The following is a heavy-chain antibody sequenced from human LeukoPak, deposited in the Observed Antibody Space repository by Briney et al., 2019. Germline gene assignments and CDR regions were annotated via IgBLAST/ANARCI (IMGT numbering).Heavy chain of an antibody. V-gene: IGHV4-4*02. CDR1: GGSITSSNW. D-gene: IGHD1-1*01. CDR3: ARKDWNDVRAFDI. CDR2: IYHSGII. J-gene: IGHJ3*02. Sequence: PSETLSLTCTVSGGSITSSNWWSWIRQPPGKGLEWIGEIYHSGIINYNSSLRSRVTISVDKSKNQFSLNLSSVTAADTAVYYCARKDWNDVRAFDIWGQGTMVTVSS.